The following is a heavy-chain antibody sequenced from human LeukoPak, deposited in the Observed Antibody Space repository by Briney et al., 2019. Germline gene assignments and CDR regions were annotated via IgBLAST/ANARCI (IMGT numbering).Heavy chain of an antibody. D-gene: IGHD6-13*01. J-gene: IGHJ4*02. CDR1: GFTFSSYS. CDR2: ISSSSSYI. CDR3: ARDSSSWYEANYFDY. Sequence: GGSLRLSCAASGFTFSSYSMNWVRQAPGKGLEWVSSISSSSSYIYYADSVKGRFTISRDNAKNSLYLQMNSLRAEDTAVYYCARDSSSWYEANYFDYWGQGTLVTVSS. V-gene: IGHV3-21*01.